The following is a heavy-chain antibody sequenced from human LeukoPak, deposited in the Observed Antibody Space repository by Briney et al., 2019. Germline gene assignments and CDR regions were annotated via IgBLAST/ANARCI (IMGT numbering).Heavy chain of an antibody. V-gene: IGHV1-8*02. CDR3: AREHGSGSYRALDY. Sequence: GASVKVSCKASGYTFTSYDINWVRQATGQGLEWMGWMNPNSGNTGYAQKFQGRVTMTRNTSISTAYMELSSLRSEDMAVYYCAREHGSGSYRALDYWGQGTLVTVSS. CDR1: GYTFTSYD. J-gene: IGHJ4*02. CDR2: MNPNSGNT. D-gene: IGHD3-10*01.